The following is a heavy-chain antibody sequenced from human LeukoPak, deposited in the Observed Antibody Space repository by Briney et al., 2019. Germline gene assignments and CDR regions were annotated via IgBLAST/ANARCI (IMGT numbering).Heavy chain of an antibody. CDR2: IYYSGST. CDR3: ARAEVVAATSAFDI. V-gene: IGHV4-31*03. Sequence: SETLSLTCTVSGGSISSGGYYWSWIRQHPGKGLEWIGYIYYSGSTYYNPSLKSRVTISVDTSKNQFSLKLSSVTAADTAVYYCARAEVVAATSAFDIWGQGTMVTVSS. J-gene: IGHJ3*02. CDR1: GGSISSGGYY. D-gene: IGHD2-15*01.